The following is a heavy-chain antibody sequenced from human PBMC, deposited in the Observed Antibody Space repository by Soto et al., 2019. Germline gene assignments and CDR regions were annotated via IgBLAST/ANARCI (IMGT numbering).Heavy chain of an antibody. Sequence: QVQLQESGPGLVKPSQTLSLTCTVSGGSISSGDYYWSWIRQPPGKGLEWIGYKYYSGSTYYNPSLKSRVTISVDTSKNQFSLKLSAVTAADTAVYYCARVQGGGGGMVHNYWGQGTLVTVSS. CDR3: ARVQGGGGGMVHNY. J-gene: IGHJ4*02. CDR2: KYYSGST. D-gene: IGHD1-1*01. V-gene: IGHV4-30-4*01. CDR1: GGSISSGDYY.